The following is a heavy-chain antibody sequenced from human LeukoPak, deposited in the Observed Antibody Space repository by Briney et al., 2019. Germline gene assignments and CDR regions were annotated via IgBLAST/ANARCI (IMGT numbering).Heavy chain of an antibody. J-gene: IGHJ3*02. Sequence: GGSLRLSCAASGFIFSSYWMHWVRQAPGKGLEWVSAISGSGGSTYYADSVKGRFTISRDNSKNTLYLQMNSLRAEDTAVYYCAKDSGSGYDYDAFDIWGQGTMVTVSS. V-gene: IGHV3-23*01. CDR3: AKDSGSGYDYDAFDI. CDR2: ISGSGGST. CDR1: GFIFSSYW. D-gene: IGHD5-12*01.